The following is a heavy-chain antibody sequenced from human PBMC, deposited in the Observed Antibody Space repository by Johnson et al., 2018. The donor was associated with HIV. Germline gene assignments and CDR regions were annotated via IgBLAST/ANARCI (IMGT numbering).Heavy chain of an antibody. Sequence: QVQLVESGGGVVQPGRSLRLSCAASGFTFSSYAMHWVRQAPGKGLEWVAVISYDGSNKYYADSVKGRFTISRDNSKNTLYLQMNSHRAEDTAVYYCARVSRLPIVRFLEWSGAFDIWGQGTMVTVSS. CDR2: ISYDGSNK. CDR3: ARVSRLPIVRFLEWSGAFDI. CDR1: GFTFSSYA. J-gene: IGHJ3*02. D-gene: IGHD3-3*01. V-gene: IGHV3-30*04.